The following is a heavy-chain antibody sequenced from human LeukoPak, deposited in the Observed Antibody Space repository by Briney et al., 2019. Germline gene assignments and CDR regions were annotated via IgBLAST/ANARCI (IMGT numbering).Heavy chain of an antibody. J-gene: IGHJ3*02. CDR1: GGTFSSYA. Sequence: ASVKVSCTASGGTFSSYAISWVRQAPGQGLEWMGGIIPIFGTANYAQKFQGRVTITTDESTSTAYMELSSLRSEDTAVYYCAREDYYDSSGYYYRLWAFDIWGQGTMVTVSS. V-gene: IGHV1-69*05. CDR3: AREDYYDSSGYYYRLWAFDI. D-gene: IGHD3-22*01. CDR2: IIPIFGTA.